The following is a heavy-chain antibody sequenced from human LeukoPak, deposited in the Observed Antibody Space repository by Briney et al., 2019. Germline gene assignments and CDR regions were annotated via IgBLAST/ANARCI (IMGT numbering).Heavy chain of an antibody. V-gene: IGHV5-51*01. CDR3: ARPIAAGRVGATYYFDY. CDR1: GYSFTSYW. J-gene: IGHJ4*02. D-gene: IGHD1-26*01. CDR2: IYPGDSDT. Sequence: GESLKISCKGSGYSFTSYWIGWVRQMPGKGLEWMGIIYPGDSDTRYSPSFQGQVTISADKSISTAYLQWSSLKASDTAMYYCARPIAAGRVGATYYFDYWGQGTLVTVSS.